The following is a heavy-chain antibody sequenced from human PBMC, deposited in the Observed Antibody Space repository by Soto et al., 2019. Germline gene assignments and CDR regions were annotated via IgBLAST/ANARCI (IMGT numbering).Heavy chain of an antibody. CDR1: GGSISSYY. Sequence: QVQLQESGPGLVKPSETLSLTCTVSGGSISSYYWSWIRQPPGKGLEWIGYIYYRGSTNYNPPLKSRVTISVDTSKNQLSPKLSSVTAADTAVYYCARRYGYYFDYWGQGTLVTVSS. CDR3: ARRYGYYFDY. J-gene: IGHJ4*02. D-gene: IGHD4-17*01. CDR2: IYYRGST. V-gene: IGHV4-59*08.